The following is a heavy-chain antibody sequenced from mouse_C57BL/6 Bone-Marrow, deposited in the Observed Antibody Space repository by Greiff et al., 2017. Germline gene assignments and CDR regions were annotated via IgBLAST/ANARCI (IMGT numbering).Heavy chain of an antibody. Sequence: EVKLMESGAELVKPGASVKLSCTASGFNIKDYYMHWVKQRTEQGLEWIGRIDPEDGETKYAPKFQGKATITADTSSNTAYLQLSSLTSEDTAVYYCARWGFSTTVVDFYYFDYWGQGTTLTVSS. CDR3: ARWGFSTTVVDFYYFDY. CDR2: IDPEDGET. CDR1: GFNIKDYY. D-gene: IGHD1-1*01. J-gene: IGHJ2*01. V-gene: IGHV14-2*01.